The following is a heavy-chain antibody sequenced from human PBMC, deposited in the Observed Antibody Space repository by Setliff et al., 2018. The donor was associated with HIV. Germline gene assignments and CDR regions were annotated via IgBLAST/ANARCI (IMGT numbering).Heavy chain of an antibody. J-gene: IGHJ4*02. CDR2: ISYHEKDT. D-gene: IGHD4-17*01. Sequence: LSLSCGASGFTFSNYGMHWVRRAPGKGLEWVASISYHEKDTFYADSVKGRFTISRDNSKNMLYLQMNSLTTEDTAVYYCTKPTTVVTSYYFDSWGQGTQVTVS. V-gene: IGHV3-30*18. CDR1: GFTFSNYG. CDR3: TKPTTVVTSYYFDS.